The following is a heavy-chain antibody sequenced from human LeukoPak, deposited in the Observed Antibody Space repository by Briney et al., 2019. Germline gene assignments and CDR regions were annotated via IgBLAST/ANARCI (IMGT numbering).Heavy chain of an antibody. V-gene: IGHV4-38-2*01. Sequence: SETLSLTCAVSGYSISSGYYWGWIRQPPGKGLEWIGSIYHSGSTYYNPSLKSRVTISVDTSKNQFSLKLSPVTAADTAVYYCAKQQPGDAFDIWGQGTMVTVSS. CDR1: GYSISSGYY. D-gene: IGHD6-13*01. CDR3: AKQQPGDAFDI. J-gene: IGHJ3*02. CDR2: IYHSGST.